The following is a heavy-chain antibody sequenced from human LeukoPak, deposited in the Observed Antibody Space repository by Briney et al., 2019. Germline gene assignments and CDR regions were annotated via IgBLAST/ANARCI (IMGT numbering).Heavy chain of an antibody. Sequence: ASVKVSCKPSGYIFSRYNIHWARQAPGQGREWMGTFNPRGGSTSYAQSFQGRVTLTGDTSTSTVYMEVSSLRSEDTAVYYCARDLDGGGYLTPFDYWGQGTLVTVSS. J-gene: IGHJ4*02. V-gene: IGHV1-46*01. CDR1: GYIFSRYN. CDR3: ARDLDGGGYLTPFDY. CDR2: FNPRGGST. D-gene: IGHD3-22*01.